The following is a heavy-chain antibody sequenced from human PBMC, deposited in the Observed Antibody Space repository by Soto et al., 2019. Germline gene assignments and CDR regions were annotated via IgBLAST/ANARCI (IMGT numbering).Heavy chain of an antibody. CDR1: GGTFSSYA. CDR2: IIPIFGTA. V-gene: IGHV1-69*06. J-gene: IGHJ3*02. D-gene: IGHD3-22*01. Sequence: QVQLVQSGAEVKKPGSSVKVSCKASGGTFSSYAISWVRQAPGQGLEWMGGIIPIFGTANYAQKFQGRVTITADKSPSTAYMELSSLRSEDTAVYYCARAPLDSSGYYFDAFDIWGQGTMVTVSS. CDR3: ARAPLDSSGYYFDAFDI.